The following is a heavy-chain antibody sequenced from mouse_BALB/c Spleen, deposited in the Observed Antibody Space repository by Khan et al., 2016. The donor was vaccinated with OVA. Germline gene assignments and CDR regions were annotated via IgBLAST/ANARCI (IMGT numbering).Heavy chain of an antibody. CDR3: ARSWAMDY. V-gene: IGHV5-15*02. CDR1: GFTFRDSG. J-gene: IGHJ4*01. Sequence: EVQLQESGGGLVQPGGSRKLSCAASGFTFRDSGMAWVRQAPGKGPEWVAFISNLAYSIYYADTVTGRFTISRENANNTLYLEMSSLRSEDTAMYYCARSWAMDYWGQGTSVTVSS. CDR2: ISNLAYSI.